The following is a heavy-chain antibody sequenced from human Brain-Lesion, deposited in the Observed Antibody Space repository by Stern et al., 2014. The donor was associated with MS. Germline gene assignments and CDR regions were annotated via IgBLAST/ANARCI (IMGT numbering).Heavy chain of an antibody. V-gene: IGHV4-39*02. CDR3: ARGAGVFDS. Sequence: VQLLQSGPGLVKPSETLSLTCTVSGGSIGRSSYYWGWIRQPPGKGLEWIGNIFYTGSTFYDPSLKSRVTISVDTSNQHFSLSLTSVTAADTAVYYCARGAGVFDSWGQGTLVTVSP. J-gene: IGHJ4*02. CDR2: IFYTGST. CDR1: GGSIGRSSYY. D-gene: IGHD6-19*01.